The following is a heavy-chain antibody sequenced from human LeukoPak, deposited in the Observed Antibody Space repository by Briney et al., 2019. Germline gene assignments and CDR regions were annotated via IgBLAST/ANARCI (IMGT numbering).Heavy chain of an antibody. Sequence: PGGSLRLSCAASGFTFSSYAMSWVRQAPGKGLEWVSAISGSGGSTYYADSVKGRFTISRDNSKNTLYLQMNSLRAEGTAVYYCAKDWRVRGVRPSFYMDVWGKGTTVTVSS. V-gene: IGHV3-23*01. CDR2: ISGSGGST. CDR1: GFTFSSYA. D-gene: IGHD3-10*01. CDR3: AKDWRVRGVRPSFYMDV. J-gene: IGHJ6*03.